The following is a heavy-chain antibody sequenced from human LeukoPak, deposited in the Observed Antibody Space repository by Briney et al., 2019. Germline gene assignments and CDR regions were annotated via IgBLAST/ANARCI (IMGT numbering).Heavy chain of an antibody. J-gene: IGHJ3*02. V-gene: IGHV1-46*01. Sequence: ASVKVSCKASGYTFTSYYMHWVRQASGQGLEWMGIINPSGGTTSYAQKFQGRVTMTRDTSISTAYMELSRLRSDDTAVYYCARALYRYSSSWYFAFDIWGQGTMVTVSS. CDR3: ARALYRYSSSWYFAFDI. CDR1: GYTFTSYY. D-gene: IGHD6-13*01. CDR2: INPSGGTT.